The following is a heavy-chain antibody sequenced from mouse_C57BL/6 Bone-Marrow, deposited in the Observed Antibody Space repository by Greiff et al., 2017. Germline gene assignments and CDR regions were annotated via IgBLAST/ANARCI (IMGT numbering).Heavy chain of an antibody. V-gene: IGHV5-6*01. CDR2: ISSGGSYT. Sequence: EVQGVESGGDLVKPGGSLKLSCAASGFTFSSYGMSWVRQTPDKRLEWVATISSGGSYTYYPDSVKGRFTISRDKAKNTLYLQMSSLKSEDTAMYYCARHSYYAMDYWGQGTSVTVSS. CDR3: ARHSYYAMDY. CDR1: GFTFSSYG. J-gene: IGHJ4*01.